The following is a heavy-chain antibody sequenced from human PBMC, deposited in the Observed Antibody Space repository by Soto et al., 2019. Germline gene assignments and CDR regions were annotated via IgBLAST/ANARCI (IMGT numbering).Heavy chain of an antibody. Sequence: SETLSLTCTVSGGSISSYYWSWIRQPPGKGLEWIGYIYYSGRTNYNPSLKSRVTISVDTSKNQFSLNLSSVTAADTAVYYCARRYGGNLDYWGQGTLVTVSS. V-gene: IGHV4-59*08. CDR1: GGSISSYY. J-gene: IGHJ4*02. CDR2: IYYSGRT. CDR3: ARRYGGNLDY. D-gene: IGHD1-26*01.